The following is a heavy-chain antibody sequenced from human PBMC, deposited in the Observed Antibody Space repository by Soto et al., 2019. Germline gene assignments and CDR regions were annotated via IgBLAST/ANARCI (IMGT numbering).Heavy chain of an antibody. Sequence: QVQLVQSGAEVKKPGSSVKVSCKASGGTFGSYAFSWVRQAPGQGLEWMGGIIPVSGAAHYAQKFQGRVTITADESTSTAYMELSSLSSQDTAVYYCETALGCRSTSCTLDYWGQGTRVIVSS. V-gene: IGHV1-69*01. CDR2: IIPVSGAA. CDR3: ETALGCRSTSCTLDY. J-gene: IGHJ4*02. D-gene: IGHD2-2*01. CDR1: GGTFGSYA.